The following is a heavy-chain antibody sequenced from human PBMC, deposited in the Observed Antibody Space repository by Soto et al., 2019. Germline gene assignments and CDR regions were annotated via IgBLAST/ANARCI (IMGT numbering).Heavy chain of an antibody. J-gene: IGHJ6*02. Sequence: EVQLVESGGGLVRPGRSLRLSCAASGFTFDDYAMHWVRQAPGKGLEWVSGISWNSGSIGYADSVKGRFTISRDNAKNSLYLQMNSLRAEDTALYYCAKDEGAAADDYYYYGMDVWGQGTTVTVSS. V-gene: IGHV3-9*01. CDR2: ISWNSGSI. D-gene: IGHD6-13*01. CDR3: AKDEGAAADDYYYYGMDV. CDR1: GFTFDDYA.